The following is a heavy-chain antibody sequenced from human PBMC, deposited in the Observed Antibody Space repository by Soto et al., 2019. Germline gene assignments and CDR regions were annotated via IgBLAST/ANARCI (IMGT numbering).Heavy chain of an antibody. Sequence: SETLSLTCAVSGGSISSGGYSWNWIRQLPGKGLEWIGYIYHSGGTLYNPSLKSRVTISVDKSRNQFSLTLTSVTAADTAVYYCARSAYYDILTGYYTPGGMDVWGQGTTVT. CDR3: ARSAYYDILTGYYTPGGMDV. V-gene: IGHV4-30-2*06. J-gene: IGHJ6*02. D-gene: IGHD3-9*01. CDR2: IYHSGGT. CDR1: GGSISSGGYS.